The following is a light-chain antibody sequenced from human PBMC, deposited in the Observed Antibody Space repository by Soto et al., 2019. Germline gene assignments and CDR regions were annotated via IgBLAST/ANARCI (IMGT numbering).Light chain of an antibody. Sequence: QSVLTQPASVSGSPGQAITISCTGTSSDVGGYNYVSWYQQHPVKAPKLMIYDVTSRPSGVSDRFSGSKSGNTASLTISGLQAKDEADYYCSSYTSSSTPYVFGTGTHLTVL. V-gene: IGLV2-14*01. J-gene: IGLJ1*01. CDR3: SSYTSSSTPYV. CDR2: DVT. CDR1: SSDVGGYNY.